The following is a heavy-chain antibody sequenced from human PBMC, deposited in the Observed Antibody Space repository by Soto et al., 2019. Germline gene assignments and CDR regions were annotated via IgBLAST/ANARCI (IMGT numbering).Heavy chain of an antibody. D-gene: IGHD3-22*01. CDR3: ARVGYYYDSSGYPDAFDI. CDR1: GYTFTSYY. Sequence: ASVKVSCKASGYTFTSYYMHWVRQAPGQGLEWMGIINPSGGSTSYAQKFQGRVTMTRDTSTSTVYMELSSLRSEDTAVYYCARVGYYYDSSGYPDAFDIWGQGTMVTVS. J-gene: IGHJ3*02. V-gene: IGHV1-46*01. CDR2: INPSGGST.